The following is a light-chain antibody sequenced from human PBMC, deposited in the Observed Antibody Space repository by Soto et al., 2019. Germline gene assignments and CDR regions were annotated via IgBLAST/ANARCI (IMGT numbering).Light chain of an antibody. CDR3: SAYSSHIPLLI. J-gene: IGLJ2*01. Sequence: QSVLTQPASVSGSPGQSITICCSGSSSDVGAYNFVSWYQHHPGRAPKLILYEVTTRPSGVSSRFSGSKSGNTASLTISGLQAEDEADYFCSAYSSHIPLLIFGGGTKLTVL. CDR1: SSDVGAYNF. CDR2: EVT. V-gene: IGLV2-14*01.